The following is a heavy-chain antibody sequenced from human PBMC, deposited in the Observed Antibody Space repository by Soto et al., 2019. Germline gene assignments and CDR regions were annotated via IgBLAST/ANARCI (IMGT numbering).Heavy chain of an antibody. CDR1: GGSISSSSYY. D-gene: IGHD6-19*01. Sequence: QLQLQESGPGLVKPSETLSLTCTVSGGSISSSSYYWGWIRQPPGKGLEWIGSIYYSGSTYYNPSLKSRVTISVDTSKNQFSLKLSSVTAADTAVYYCARRHDSDGLYYFDYWGQGTLVTVSS. J-gene: IGHJ4*02. CDR3: ARRHDSDGLYYFDY. V-gene: IGHV4-39*01. CDR2: IYYSGST.